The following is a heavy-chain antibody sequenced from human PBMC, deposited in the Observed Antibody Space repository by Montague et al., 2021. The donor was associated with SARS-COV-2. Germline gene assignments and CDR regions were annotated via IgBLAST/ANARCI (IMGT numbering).Heavy chain of an antibody. CDR3: ARDPHDYGWFDP. CDR1: GFTFSSYG. V-gene: IGHV3-33*01. Sequence: SLRLSCAASGFTFSSYGMHWVRQAPGKGLEWVAVIWYDGSNKYYADSVKGRFTISRDNSKNTLYLQMNSLRAEDTAVYYCARDPHDYGWFDPWGQGTLVTVSS. CDR2: IWYDGSNK. J-gene: IGHJ5*02. D-gene: IGHD4-17*01.